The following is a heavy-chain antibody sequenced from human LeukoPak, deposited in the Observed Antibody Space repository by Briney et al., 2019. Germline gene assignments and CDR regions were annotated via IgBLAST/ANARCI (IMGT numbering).Heavy chain of an antibody. D-gene: IGHD5-18*01. Sequence: GGSLRLSCAASGFTFSSYSMNWVRKAPGKGLEWVSSISSSSSYIYYADSVKGRFTISRDNAKNSLYLQMSSLRVEDTAVYYCARGRRGYTEEYWGQGTLVTVSS. V-gene: IGHV3-21*01. CDR3: ARGRRGYTEEY. CDR2: ISSSSSYI. CDR1: GFTFSSYS. J-gene: IGHJ4*02.